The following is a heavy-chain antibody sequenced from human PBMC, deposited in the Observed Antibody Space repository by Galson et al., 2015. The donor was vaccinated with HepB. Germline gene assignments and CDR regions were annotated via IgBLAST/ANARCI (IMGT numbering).Heavy chain of an antibody. V-gene: IGHV3-9*01. J-gene: IGHJ4*02. CDR3: AKADYADFLGGDGCDY. Sequence: SLRLSCAASGFTFDDSAMHWVRQAPGRGLEWVSGISWNSGSVGYADSVKGRFTISRDNAKNSLHLQMNSLRAEDTALYYCAKADYADFLGGDGCDYWGQGTLVTVSS. CDR2: ISWNSGSV. D-gene: IGHD5-24*01. CDR1: GFTFDDSA.